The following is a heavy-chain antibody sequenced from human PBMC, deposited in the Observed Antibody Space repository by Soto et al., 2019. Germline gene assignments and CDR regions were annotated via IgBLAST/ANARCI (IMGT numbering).Heavy chain of an antibody. J-gene: IGHJ4*02. CDR3: ARATTLSHSRVPD. CDR1: GGSISSSNW. Sequence: SETLSLTCAVSGGSISSSNWWSWVRQPPGKGLEWIGEIYHSGSTNYNPSLKSRVTISVDKSKNQFSLKLSSVTAADTAVYYCARATTLSHSRVPDWGQGTLVTVSS. V-gene: IGHV4-4*02. D-gene: IGHD1-1*01. CDR2: IYHSGST.